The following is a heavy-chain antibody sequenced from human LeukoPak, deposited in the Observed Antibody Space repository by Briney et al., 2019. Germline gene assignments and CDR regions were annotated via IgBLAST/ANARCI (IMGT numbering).Heavy chain of an antibody. V-gene: IGHV4-4*07. CDR3: ARESPDTAMVSNYYYYGMDV. CDR1: GGSISSYY. D-gene: IGHD5-18*01. Sequence: SETLSLTCTVSGGSISSYYWSWIRQPAGKGLEWIGRIYTSGSTNYNPSLKSRVTMSVDTSKNQFSLKLSSVTAADTAVYYCARESPDTAMVSNYYYYGMDVWGQGTTVTVSS. J-gene: IGHJ6*02. CDR2: IYTSGST.